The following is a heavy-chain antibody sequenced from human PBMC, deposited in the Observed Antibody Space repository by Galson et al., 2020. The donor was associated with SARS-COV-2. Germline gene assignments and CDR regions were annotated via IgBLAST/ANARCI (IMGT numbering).Heavy chain of an antibody. CDR1: GYTLTELS. CDR3: AISPPIGVPNWFDP. V-gene: IGHV1-24*01. CDR2: FDPEDGET. D-gene: IGHD3-3*01. J-gene: IGHJ5*02. Sequence: GESLKISCKVSGYTLTELSMHWVRQAPGKGLEWMGGFDPEDGETIYAQKFQGRVTMTEDTSTDTAYMELSSLRSEDTAVYYCAISPPIGVPNWFDPWGQGTLVTVSS.